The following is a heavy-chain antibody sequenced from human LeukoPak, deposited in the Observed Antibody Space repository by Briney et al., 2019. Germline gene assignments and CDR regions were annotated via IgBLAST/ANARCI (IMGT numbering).Heavy chain of an antibody. V-gene: IGHV1-3*01. CDR1: GYTFTSYA. CDR3: ARDVAYYGMDV. CDR2: INAGNGNT. J-gene: IGHJ6*04. Sequence: ASVKVSCKATGYTFTSYAMHWVRQAPGQRLEWMGWINAGNGNTKYSQRFQGRVTITRDTSASTAYMELSSLGSEDTAVYYCARDVAYYGMDVWGKGTTVTVSS.